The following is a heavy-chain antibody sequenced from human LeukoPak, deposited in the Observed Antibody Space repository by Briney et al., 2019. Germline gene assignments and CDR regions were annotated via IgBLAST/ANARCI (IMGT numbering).Heavy chain of an antibody. V-gene: IGHV3-72*01. CDR3: SRDLSH. Sequence: PGGSLRLSCAASGFTFSDHHMDWVRQAPGKGLEWVGRTRNKANSYTTEYAASVKGGFTISRDDSKNSLYLQMSSLKTEDSAVYYCSRDLSHWGQGTLVTVSS. J-gene: IGHJ4*02. CDR1: GFTFSDHH. CDR2: TRNKANSYTT.